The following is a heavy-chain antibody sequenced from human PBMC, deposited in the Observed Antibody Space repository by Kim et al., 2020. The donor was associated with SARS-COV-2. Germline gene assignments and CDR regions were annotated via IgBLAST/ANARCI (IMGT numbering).Heavy chain of an antibody. V-gene: IGHV4-59*13. CDR1: GGSISSYY. Sequence: SETLSLTCTVSGGSISSYYWSWIRQPPGKGLEWIGYIYYSGSTNYNPSLKSRVTISVDTSKNQFSLKLSSVTAADTAVYYCARSWPNPGNLDYWGQGTLVTVPS. CDR2: IYYSGST. J-gene: IGHJ4*02. CDR3: ARSWPNPGNLDY.